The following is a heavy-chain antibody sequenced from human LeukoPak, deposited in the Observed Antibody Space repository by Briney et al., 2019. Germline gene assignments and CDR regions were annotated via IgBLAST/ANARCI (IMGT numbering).Heavy chain of an antibody. D-gene: IGHD1-26*01. CDR3: AKDLGRYRNNYFDY. Sequence: GGSLRLSCAASGFTFNSYAMSWVRQAPEKGLEWVATISGSGGGTYYADSVKGRFTISRDDSKNTLYLQMNSLRAEDTAVYYCAKDLGRYRNNYFDYWGQEPWSPSLQ. CDR1: GFTFNSYA. V-gene: IGHV3-23*01. CDR2: ISGSGGGT. J-gene: IGHJ4*01.